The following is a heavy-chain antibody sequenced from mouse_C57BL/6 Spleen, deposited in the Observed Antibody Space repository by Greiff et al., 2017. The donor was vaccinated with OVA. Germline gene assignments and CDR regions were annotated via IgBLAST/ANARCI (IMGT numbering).Heavy chain of an antibody. J-gene: IGHJ2*01. CDR3: ARSRRGGYFDY. CDR1: GYTFTSYW. D-gene: IGHD2-12*01. V-gene: IGHV1-52*01. Sequence: QVHVKQPGAELVRPGSSVKLSCKASGYTFTSYWMHWVKQRPIQGLEWIGNIDPSDSETHYNQKFKDKATLTVDKSSSTAYMQLSSLTSEDSAVYYCARSRRGGYFDYWGQGTTLTVSS. CDR2: IDPSDSET.